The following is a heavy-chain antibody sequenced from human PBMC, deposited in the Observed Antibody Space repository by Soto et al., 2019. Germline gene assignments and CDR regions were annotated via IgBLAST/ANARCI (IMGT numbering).Heavy chain of an antibody. J-gene: IGHJ4*02. D-gene: IGHD3-22*01. Sequence: PGGSLRLSCAASGFTFSSYGMHWVRQAPGKGLEWVAVISYDGSNKYYADSVKGRFTISRDNSKNTLYLQMNSLRAEDTAVYYCAKDLDYYDSSGYVDYWGQGTLVTVSS. CDR2: ISYDGSNK. CDR1: GFTFSSYG. V-gene: IGHV3-30*18. CDR3: AKDLDYYDSSGYVDY.